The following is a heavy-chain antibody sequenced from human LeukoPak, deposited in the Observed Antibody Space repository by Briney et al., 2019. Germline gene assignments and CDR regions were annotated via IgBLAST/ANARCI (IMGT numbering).Heavy chain of an antibody. V-gene: IGHV4-59*01. Sequence: SETLSLTCTVSGGSISSYYWSWIRQPPRKGLEWIGYIYYSGSTNYNPSLKSRVTISVDTSKNQFSLKLSSVTAADTAVYYCARDNTGGFDYWGQGTLVTVSS. CDR2: IYYSGST. CDR3: ARDNTGGFDY. D-gene: IGHD7-27*01. J-gene: IGHJ4*02. CDR1: GGSISSYY.